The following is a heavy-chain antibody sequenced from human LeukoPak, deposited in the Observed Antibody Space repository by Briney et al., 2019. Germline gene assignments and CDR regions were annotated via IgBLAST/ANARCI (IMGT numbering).Heavy chain of an antibody. CDR3: ARAGYCSGGSCSNDNRWPYYFDY. V-gene: IGHV1-69*04. J-gene: IGHJ4*02. CDR2: IIPILGIA. CDR1: GGTFSSYA. Sequence: SVKVSCKASGGTFSSYAISWVRQAPGQGLEWMGRIIPILGIANYAQKFQGRVTISADKSTSTAYIELSSLRCEDTAVYYCARAGYCSGGSCSNDNRWPYYFDYWGQGTLVTVSS. D-gene: IGHD2-15*01.